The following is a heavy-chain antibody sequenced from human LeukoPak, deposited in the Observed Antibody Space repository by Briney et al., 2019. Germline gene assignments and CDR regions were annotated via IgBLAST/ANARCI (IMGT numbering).Heavy chain of an antibody. Sequence: SETLSLTCTVSGGSISSYYWSWIRQPPGKGLEWIGYIYYSGSTYYNPSLKSRVTISVDTSKNQFSLKLSSVTAADTAVYYCARDREDYGDPYYFDYWGQGTLVTVSS. J-gene: IGHJ4*02. D-gene: IGHD4-17*01. V-gene: IGHV4-30-4*08. CDR1: GGSISSYY. CDR2: IYYSGST. CDR3: ARDREDYGDPYYFDY.